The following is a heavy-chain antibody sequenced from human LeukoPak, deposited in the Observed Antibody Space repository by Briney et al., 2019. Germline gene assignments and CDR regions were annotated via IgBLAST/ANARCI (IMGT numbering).Heavy chain of an antibody. J-gene: IGHJ4*02. Sequence: GGSLRLSCTASGFTFCDYAMTWGGQAPGNPLGGVGVLRSNAYGGTTEYAASVKGRLNISRDDSNSIAYLQMNSLKTEDTAVYYCTRDPYGSGSYPPDYWGQGTLVTVSS. CDR1: GFTFCDYA. CDR2: LRSNAYGGTT. CDR3: TRDPYGSGSYPPDY. V-gene: IGHV3-49*04. D-gene: IGHD3-10*01.